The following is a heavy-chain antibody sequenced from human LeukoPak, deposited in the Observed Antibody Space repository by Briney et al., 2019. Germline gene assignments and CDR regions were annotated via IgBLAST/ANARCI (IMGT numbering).Heavy chain of an antibody. J-gene: IGHJ4*02. V-gene: IGHV1-69*04. Sequence: GASVKVSCKSSGGSFSTYAANWVRQAPGQGLEWMGRLIPVLGMSHYAPGFQGRVTLTADRSTNTAYMELDRLTSDDTAVYFCARDRGGGFDLAFFDHWGQGTLVTVSS. CDR3: ARDRGGGFDLAFFDH. D-gene: IGHD5-12*01. CDR1: GGSFSTYA. CDR2: LIPVLGMS.